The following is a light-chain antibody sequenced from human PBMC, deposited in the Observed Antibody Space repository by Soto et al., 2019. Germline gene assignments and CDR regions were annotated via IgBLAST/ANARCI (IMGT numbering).Light chain of an antibody. Sequence: QSALTQPASVSGSPGQSITIACTGTSSDVGGYDHVSWYQQHPGKAPKLMINDVNNRPSGVSNRFSGSKSGNTASLTISGLQAEDEADYYCSSYTSSSTLYVFGTGTKATVL. CDR3: SSYTSSSTLYV. V-gene: IGLV2-14*03. CDR2: DVN. J-gene: IGLJ1*01. CDR1: SSDVGGYDH.